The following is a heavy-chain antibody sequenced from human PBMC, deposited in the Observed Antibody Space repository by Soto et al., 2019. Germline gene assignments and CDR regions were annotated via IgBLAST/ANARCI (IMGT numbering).Heavy chain of an antibody. CDR1: GGSISSGDYY. CDR3: ARGLRWNWFDP. CDR2: IYYSGST. D-gene: IGHD4-17*01. Sequence: QVQLQESGPGLVKPSQTLSLTCTVSGGSISSGDYYWSWIRQPPGKGLEWIGYIYYSGSTYYNPSLKSXXTXSXXTSKNQFSLKLSSVTAADTAVYYCARGLRWNWFDPWGQGTLVTVSS. V-gene: IGHV4-30-4*01. J-gene: IGHJ5*02.